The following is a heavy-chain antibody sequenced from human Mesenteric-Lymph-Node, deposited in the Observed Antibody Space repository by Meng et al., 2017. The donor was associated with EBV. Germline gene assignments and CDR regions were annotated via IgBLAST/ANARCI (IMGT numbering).Heavy chain of an antibody. D-gene: IGHD6-13*01. CDR1: GGSFSGYY. J-gene: IGHJ4*02. Sequence: QVQLQQWGAGLLKPSETLSLTCAVYGGSFSGYYWSWIRQPPGKGLEWIGEINHSGSTNYNPSLKSRVTISVDTSKNQFSLKLSSVTAADTAVYYCARKEQQLVHYFDYWGQGTLVTV. CDR3: ARKEQQLVHYFDY. V-gene: IGHV4-34*01. CDR2: INHSGST.